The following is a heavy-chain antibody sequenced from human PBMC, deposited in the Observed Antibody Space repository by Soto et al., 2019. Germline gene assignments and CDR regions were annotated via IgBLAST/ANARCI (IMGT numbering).Heavy chain of an antibody. D-gene: IGHD5-12*01. J-gene: IGHJ4*02. CDR2: INAGNGNT. CDR1: GYTFTSYA. Sequence: QVQLVPSGAEVKKPGASVKVSCKASGYTFTSYAMHWVRQAPGQRLEWMGWINAGNGNTKYSQKFQGRVTITRDTSASTAYMELSSLRSEDTAVYYCARTSGLTAVDYWGQGTLVTVSS. V-gene: IGHV1-3*01. CDR3: ARTSGLTAVDY.